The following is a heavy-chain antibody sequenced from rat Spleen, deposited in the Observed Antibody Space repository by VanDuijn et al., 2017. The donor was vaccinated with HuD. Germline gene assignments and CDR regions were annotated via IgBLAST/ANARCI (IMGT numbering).Heavy chain of an antibody. Sequence: QVQLKESGPGLVQPSQTLSLTCTVSGFSLTSYGVNWVRQSPGKGLEWMGGIWGDGDTIYNSALKSRLSISRDTSKSQVFLKMNSLQTEDTATYYCVRDNYGYDYWGQGVMVTVSS. CDR2: IWGDGDT. V-gene: IGHV2-13*01. J-gene: IGHJ2*01. CDR1: GFSLTSYG. D-gene: IGHD1-7*01. CDR3: VRDNYGYDY.